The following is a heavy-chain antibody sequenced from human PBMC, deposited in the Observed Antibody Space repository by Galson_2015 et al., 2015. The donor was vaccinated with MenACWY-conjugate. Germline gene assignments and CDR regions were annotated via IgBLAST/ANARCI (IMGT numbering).Heavy chain of an antibody. CDR3: ATTEAAAGHFFDY. CDR2: ISSSGFTI. D-gene: IGHD6-13*01. V-gene: IGHV3-48*03. J-gene: IGHJ4*02. Sequence: LEWVSYISSSGFTIYYADSVKGRFTISRDNAKNSLYLQMNSLRAEDTAVYYCATTEAAAGHFFDYWGQGTLVTVSS.